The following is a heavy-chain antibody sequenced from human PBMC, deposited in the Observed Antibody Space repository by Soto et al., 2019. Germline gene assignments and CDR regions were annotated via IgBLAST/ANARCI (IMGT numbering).Heavy chain of an antibody. Sequence: LGESLKISCKGSGYSFTSYWIGWVRQMPGKGLEWMGIIYPGDSDTRYSPSFQGQVTISADKSISTAYLQWSSLKASDTAMYYCARRDYDFWSGYYSPFDPWGKGTLVTVSS. V-gene: IGHV5-51*01. CDR2: IYPGDSDT. J-gene: IGHJ5*02. D-gene: IGHD3-3*01. CDR1: GYSFTSYW. CDR3: ARRDYDFWSGYYSPFDP.